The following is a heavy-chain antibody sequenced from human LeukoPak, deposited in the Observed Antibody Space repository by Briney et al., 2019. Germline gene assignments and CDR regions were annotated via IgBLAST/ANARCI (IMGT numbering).Heavy chain of an antibody. J-gene: IGHJ6*03. V-gene: IGHV1-69*06. CDR2: IIPIFGTA. D-gene: IGHD6-13*01. CDR3: ARAARAEQPPGYYYYYMDV. Sequence: GASVKVSCKASGGTFSSYAISWVRQAPGQGLEWMGGIIPIFGTANYAQRFQGRVTITANKSTSTAYMELSSLRSEDTAVYYCARAARAEQPPGYYYYYMDVWGKGTTVTVSS. CDR1: GGTFSSYA.